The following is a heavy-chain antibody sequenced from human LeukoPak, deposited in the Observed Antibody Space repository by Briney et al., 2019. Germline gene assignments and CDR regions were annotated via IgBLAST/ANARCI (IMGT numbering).Heavy chain of an antibody. V-gene: IGHV4-31*03. CDR2: IYYSGST. D-gene: IGHD3-10*01. J-gene: IGHJ5*02. CDR3: ARAPSNYGSGSYYTDWFDP. CDR1: GGSISSGGYY. Sequence: SQTLSLTCTVSGGSISSGGYYWSWIRQHPGKGLEWIGYIYYSGSTYYNPSLKSRVTISVDMSKNQFSLKLSSVTAADTAVYYCARAPSNYGSGSYYTDWFDPWGQGTLVTVSS.